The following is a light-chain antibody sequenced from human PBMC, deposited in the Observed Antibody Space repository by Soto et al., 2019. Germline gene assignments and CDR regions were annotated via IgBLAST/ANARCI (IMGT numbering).Light chain of an antibody. CDR1: QNVDNW. J-gene: IGKJ1*01. CDR2: DAS. Sequence: DIQMTQSPSTLSASVGDRVTITCRASQNVDNWVAWHQQKPGKAPKFLIYDASNLESGVPSRFSGRGSGTEFPLTISSLQPDDFATYYCQRYNSNSRTFGQGTRV. V-gene: IGKV1-5*01. CDR3: QRYNSNSRT.